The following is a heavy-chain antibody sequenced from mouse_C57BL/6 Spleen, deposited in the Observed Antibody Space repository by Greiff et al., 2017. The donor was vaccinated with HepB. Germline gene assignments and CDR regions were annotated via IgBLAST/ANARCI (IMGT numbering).Heavy chain of an antibody. V-gene: IGHV1-81*01. Sequence: VMLVESGAELARPGASVKLSCKASGYTFTSYGISWVKQRTGQGLEWIGEIYPRSGNTYYNEKFKGKATLTADKSSSTAYMELRSLTSEDSAVYFCARRTTVVDYAMDYWGQGTSVTVSS. J-gene: IGHJ4*01. CDR1: GYTFTSYG. D-gene: IGHD1-1*01. CDR3: ARRTTVVDYAMDY. CDR2: IYPRSGNT.